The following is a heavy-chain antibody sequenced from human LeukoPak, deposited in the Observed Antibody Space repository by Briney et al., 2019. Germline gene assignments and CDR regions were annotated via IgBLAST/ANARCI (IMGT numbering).Heavy chain of an antibody. CDR3: ARRYSGSYLVDY. V-gene: IGHV5-51*01. CDR2: IYPGDSDT. J-gene: IGHJ4*02. D-gene: IGHD1-26*01. Sequence: GESLKISCKGSGYSFTNYWIGWVRQMSGKGLEWMGVIYPGDSDTRYRPAFQGQVNISADKSISTTYLQWRSLKASATALYYCARRYSGSYLVDYWGQGTLVIVSS. CDR1: GYSFTNYW.